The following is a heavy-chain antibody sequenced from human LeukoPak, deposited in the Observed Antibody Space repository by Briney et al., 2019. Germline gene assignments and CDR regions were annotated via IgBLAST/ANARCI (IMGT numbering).Heavy chain of an antibody. Sequence: GGPLRLSCAASGFTFSSYAMHWVRQAPGKGLEWVAVISYDGSNKYYADSVKGRFTISRDNSKNTLYLQMNSLRAEDTAMYYCARDVVAGTGDYFDYWGQGTLVTVSS. CDR3: ARDVVAGTGDYFDY. V-gene: IGHV3-30*04. J-gene: IGHJ4*02. CDR2: ISYDGSNK. CDR1: GFTFSSYA. D-gene: IGHD6-19*01.